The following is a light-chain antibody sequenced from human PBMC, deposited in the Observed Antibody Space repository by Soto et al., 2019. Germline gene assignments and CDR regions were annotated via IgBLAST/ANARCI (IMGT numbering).Light chain of an antibody. CDR1: QSITSSY. CDR3: QQYGSSPIT. CDR2: GAS. Sequence: EIVLTQSPGTLSLSPGERATLSCRASQSITSSYLAWYQQKPGQAPRLLIYGASNRATGIPDRFSGSGSGTDFTLTISRLEPEDFAVYYCQQYGSSPITFGQGTRLEIE. V-gene: IGKV3-20*01. J-gene: IGKJ5*01.